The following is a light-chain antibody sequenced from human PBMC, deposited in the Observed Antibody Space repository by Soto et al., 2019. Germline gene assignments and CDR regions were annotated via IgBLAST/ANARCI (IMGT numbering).Light chain of an antibody. V-gene: IGKV3-20*01. CDR1: QSVNSN. Sequence: ILIPQAPALLSMSRCETNRRSCRASQSVNSNLAWYQQKPGQAPRVLIYRASIRATGISDRFSGSGAGTDFTLTISRLVPEDFAVYYCQHYGASPWTFGQGTKVDI. J-gene: IGKJ1*01. CDR2: RAS. CDR3: QHYGASPWT.